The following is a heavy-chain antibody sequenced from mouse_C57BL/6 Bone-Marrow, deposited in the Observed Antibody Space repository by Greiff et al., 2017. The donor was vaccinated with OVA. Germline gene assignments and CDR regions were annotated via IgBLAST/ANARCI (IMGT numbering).Heavy chain of an antibody. Sequence: EVMLVESGGGLVKPGGSLKLSCAASGFTFSSYAMSWVRQTPEKRLEWVATISDGGSYTYYPDNVKGRFTISRDNAKNNLYLQMSHLKSEDTAMYYCARDLNWDCFDYWGQGTTLTVSS. D-gene: IGHD4-1*01. CDR1: GFTFSSYA. CDR3: ARDLNWDCFDY. V-gene: IGHV5-4*01. J-gene: IGHJ2*01. CDR2: ISDGGSYT.